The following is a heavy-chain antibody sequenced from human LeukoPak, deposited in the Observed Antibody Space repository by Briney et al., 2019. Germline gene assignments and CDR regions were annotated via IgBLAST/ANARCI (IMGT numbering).Heavy chain of an antibody. D-gene: IGHD1-1*01. Sequence: SETLSLTCTVSGGSISSYYWSWIRQPPGKGLEWIGYIYYSGSTNYNPSLRSRVTISVDTSKSQFSLKLSSVTAADTAVYYCARDVGSHFDYWGQGTLVTVSS. V-gene: IGHV4-59*01. CDR3: ARDVGSHFDY. CDR2: IYYSGST. J-gene: IGHJ4*02. CDR1: GGSISSYY.